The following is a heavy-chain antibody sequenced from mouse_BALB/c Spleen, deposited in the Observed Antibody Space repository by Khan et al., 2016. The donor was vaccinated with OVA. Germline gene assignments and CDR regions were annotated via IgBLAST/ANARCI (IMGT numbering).Heavy chain of an antibody. V-gene: IGHV5-6-3*01. D-gene: IGHD2-5*01. CDR3: ARRARTVN. CDR1: GFTFSSYG. J-gene: IGHJ2*01. CDR2: INRNGGST. Sequence: EVQLVESGGGLVQPGGSLKLSCAASGFTFSSYGMSWVRQTPDKRLELVATINRNGGSTYYPHSVKGRFTISRDNAKNTLYLQMSSLKSEDTAMYYCARRARTVNWGQGTTLTVSS.